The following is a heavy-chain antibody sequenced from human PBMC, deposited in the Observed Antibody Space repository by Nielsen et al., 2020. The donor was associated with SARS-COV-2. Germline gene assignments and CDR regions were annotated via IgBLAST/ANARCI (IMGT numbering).Heavy chain of an antibody. CDR1: GYSFTSYW. CDR3: ARQDYDFWSGSSFDY. Sequence: KVSCKGSGYSFTSYWISWVRQMPGKGLEWMGRIDPSDSYTNYSPSFQGHVTISADKSISTAYLQWSSLKASDTAMYYCARQDYDFWSGSSFDYWGQGTLVTVSS. V-gene: IGHV5-10-1*01. J-gene: IGHJ4*02. D-gene: IGHD3-3*01. CDR2: IDPSDSYT.